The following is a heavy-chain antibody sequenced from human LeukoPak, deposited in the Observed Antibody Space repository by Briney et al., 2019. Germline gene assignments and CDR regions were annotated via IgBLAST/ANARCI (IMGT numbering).Heavy chain of an antibody. Sequence: PSETLSLTSAVYGGSFGGYYWSWIRQPPGKGLEWIGEIKRSGSTNYNPSLKSRVTISVDTSKNQFSLKLSSVTAADTAVYYCARARIAARPEGFDYWGQGTLVTDSS. J-gene: IGHJ4*02. CDR3: ARARIAARPEGFDY. D-gene: IGHD6-6*01. CDR1: GGSFGGYY. CDR2: IKRSGST. V-gene: IGHV4-34*01.